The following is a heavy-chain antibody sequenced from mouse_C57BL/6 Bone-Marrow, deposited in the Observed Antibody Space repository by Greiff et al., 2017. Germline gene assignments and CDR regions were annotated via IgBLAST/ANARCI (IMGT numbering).Heavy chain of an antibody. J-gene: IGHJ2*01. CDR3: ARRRSYYYGSSCFDY. Sequence: QVQLQQPGTELVKPGASVKLSCKASGYTFTSYWMHWVKQRPGQGLEWIGNINPSNGGTNYNEKFKSKATLTVDNSSSTAYLQLSSLTSEDSAVFYCARRRSYYYGSSCFDYWGQGTPLTVSS. CDR1: GYTFTSYW. CDR2: INPSNGGT. D-gene: IGHD1-1*01. V-gene: IGHV1-53*01.